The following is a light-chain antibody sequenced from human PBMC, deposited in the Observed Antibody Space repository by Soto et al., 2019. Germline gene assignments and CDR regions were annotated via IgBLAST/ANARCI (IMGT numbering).Light chain of an antibody. V-gene: IGKV3D-11*01. CDR1: QGVSSY. Sequence: EIGLTQSPATLSLSPGERATLSCRASQGVSSYLAWYQQKPGQAPRLLIYDASNRATGIPARFSGSGPGTDFTLTISSLEPEDFAVYYCQHRGTFGGGTKVDIK. CDR3: QHRGT. J-gene: IGKJ4*01. CDR2: DAS.